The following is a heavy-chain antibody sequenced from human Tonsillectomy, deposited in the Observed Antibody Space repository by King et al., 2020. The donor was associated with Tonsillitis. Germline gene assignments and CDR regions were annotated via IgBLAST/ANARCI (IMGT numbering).Heavy chain of an antibody. D-gene: IGHD3/OR15-3a*01. CDR2: ISYDGSNK. J-gene: IGHJ5*02. CDR1: EFTFSSHA. CDR3: ARALPQRTGWLFAFDP. Sequence: VQLVESGGGVVQPGRSLRLSCAASEFTFSSHAVHWVRQAPGKGMEWVAVISYDGSNKYYADSVKGRLTNSRDNTKNTLSLQMNSLRAEDTAVYYFARALPQRTGWLFAFDPWGQGTLVTVSS. V-gene: IGHV3-30-3*01.